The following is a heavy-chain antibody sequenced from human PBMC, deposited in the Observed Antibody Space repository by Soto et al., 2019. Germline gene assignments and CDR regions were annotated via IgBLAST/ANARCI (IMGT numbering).Heavy chain of an antibody. V-gene: IGHV1-69*15. CDR1: GGTFSNYA. CDR2: IIPIFGTT. Sequence: QVHLVQSGAEVKKPGSSVNVSCKASGGTFSNYAITWVRQAPGQGLEWVGRIIPIFGTTNVAQKFQGRVTITADESTTTANMELSGLRSDDTAVYYCAKDGGADGYFGNWLAPWGQGTLVTVSS. CDR3: AKDGGADGYFGNWLAP. J-gene: IGHJ5*02. D-gene: IGHD5-12*01.